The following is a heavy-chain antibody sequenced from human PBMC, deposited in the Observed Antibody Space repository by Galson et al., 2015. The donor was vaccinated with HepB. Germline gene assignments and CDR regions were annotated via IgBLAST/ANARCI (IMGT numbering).Heavy chain of an antibody. J-gene: IGHJ4*02. Sequence: SLRLSCAASGFTFDDYAMHWVRQAPGKGLEWVSGIDWNSGGIGYVDSVKGRFTISRDNAKNSLYLQMNSLRPEDTALYYCAKDIDRGGGYSNGAGEAWGQGTLVAVSS. CDR3: AKDIDRGGGYSNGAGEA. V-gene: IGHV3-9*01. CDR2: IDWNSGGI. CDR1: GFTFDDYA. D-gene: IGHD6-19*01.